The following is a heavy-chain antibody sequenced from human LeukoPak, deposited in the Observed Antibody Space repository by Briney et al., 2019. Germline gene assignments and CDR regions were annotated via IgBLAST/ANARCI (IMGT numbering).Heavy chain of an antibody. CDR2: IYRGGST. J-gene: IGHJ4*02. D-gene: IGHD3-10*01. CDR1: GFTFSSYW. Sequence: PGGSLRLSCAASGFTFSSYWMHWVRQAPGKGLEWVSLIYRGGSTYYADSVKGRFTISRDNSNNTLYLQMNSLRAADTAVYYCTNLWFGDDGNYWGQGTLVTVSS. CDR3: TNLWFGDDGNY. V-gene: IGHV3-53*01.